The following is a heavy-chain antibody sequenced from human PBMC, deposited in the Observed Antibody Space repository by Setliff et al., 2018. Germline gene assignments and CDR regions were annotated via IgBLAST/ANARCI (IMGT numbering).Heavy chain of an antibody. CDR3: TTVAIQIWSASGAD. D-gene: IGHD5-18*01. CDR2: IRQDGFEK. V-gene: IGHV3-7*03. J-gene: IGHJ4*02. CDR1: GFMFRGYL. Sequence: GGSLRLSCAASGFMFRGYLMAWVRQAPGKGLEWVASIRQDGFEKHYVDSVKGRFTISRDNGEDSMYLQMSSLRAEDTAVYYCTTVAIQIWSASGADWGQGTQVTVSS.